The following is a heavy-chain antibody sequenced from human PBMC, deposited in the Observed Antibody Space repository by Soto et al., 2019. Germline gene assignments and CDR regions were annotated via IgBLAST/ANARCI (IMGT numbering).Heavy chain of an antibody. Sequence: QITLKESGPTLVKPTQTLTLTCTFSGFSLTTRGVGVGWIRQPPGKALECLALIYWDDDKRYSPSLQSRLSINKDTSKNQVVLTITNVDPVDTATYYCAHIPNYYQYDWFDPWGQGTLVSVSS. D-gene: IGHD3-16*01. V-gene: IGHV2-5*02. J-gene: IGHJ5*02. CDR3: AHIPNYYQYDWFDP. CDR2: IYWDDDK. CDR1: GFSLTTRGVG.